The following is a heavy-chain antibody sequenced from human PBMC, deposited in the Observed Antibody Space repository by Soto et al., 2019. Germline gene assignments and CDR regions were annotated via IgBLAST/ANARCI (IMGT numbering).Heavy chain of an antibody. Sequence: QVQLQESGPGLVKPSQTLSLTCTVSGGSISSGGYFWSWIRQHPGKGLEWIGYIYYSGSTSSNPSLNSRFTTSVDTSQTPFPLKLSSVTAADTAVYYCARGVAHWGQGTLVTVSS. CDR2: IYYSGST. V-gene: IGHV4-31*03. CDR1: GGSISSGGYF. J-gene: IGHJ4*02. D-gene: IGHD2-15*01. CDR3: ARGVAH.